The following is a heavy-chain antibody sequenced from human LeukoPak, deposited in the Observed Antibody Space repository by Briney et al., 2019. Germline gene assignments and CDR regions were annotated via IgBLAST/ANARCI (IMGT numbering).Heavy chain of an antibody. Sequence: PGGSLRLSCAASAFTFSTYNMNWVRQAPGKGLEWVSAISGSGGSTYYADSVKGRFTISRDNSKNTLYLQMNSLRAEDTAVYYCARHPIGGIAVAGKFDYWGQGTLVTVSS. CDR3: ARHPIGGIAVAGKFDY. CDR2: ISGSGGST. V-gene: IGHV3-23*01. CDR1: AFTFSTYN. D-gene: IGHD6-19*01. J-gene: IGHJ4*02.